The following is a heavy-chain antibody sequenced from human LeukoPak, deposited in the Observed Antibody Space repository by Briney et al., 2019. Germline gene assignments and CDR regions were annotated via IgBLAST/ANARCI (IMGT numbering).Heavy chain of an antibody. CDR1: GGSISSYY. V-gene: IGHV4-59*05. Sequence: SETLSLTCTVSGGSISSYYWSWIRQPPGKGLEWIGSIYYSGSTYYNPSLKSRVTISVDTSKNQFSLKLSSVTAADTAVYYCARDGGSGIGWFDPWGQGTLVTVSS. CDR3: ARDGGSGIGWFDP. J-gene: IGHJ5*02. CDR2: IYYSGST. D-gene: IGHD3-10*01.